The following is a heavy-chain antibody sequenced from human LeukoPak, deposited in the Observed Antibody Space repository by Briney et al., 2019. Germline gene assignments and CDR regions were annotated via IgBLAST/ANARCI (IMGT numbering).Heavy chain of an antibody. J-gene: IGHJ4*02. CDR1: GYTFTSYD. V-gene: IGHV1-8*01. Sequence: ASVKVSCKASGYTFTSYDINWVRQATGQGLEWMGWMNPNSGNTGYAQKFQGRVIMTRNTSISTAYMELSSLRSEDTAVYYCARHNYDYVWGSYRYNGIDYWGQGTLVTVSS. CDR2: MNPNSGNT. D-gene: IGHD3-16*02. CDR3: ARHNYDYVWGSYRYNGIDY.